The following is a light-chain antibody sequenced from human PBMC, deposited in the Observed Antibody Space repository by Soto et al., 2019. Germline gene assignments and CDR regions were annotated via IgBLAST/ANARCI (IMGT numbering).Light chain of an antibody. Sequence: QSVLTQPASMSGSPGQSITISCTGTSXVIGRYNFVSWYQHHPGKAPKLIIYEATKRPSGVSYRFSGSKSGNTASLTISGLQAEDEADYYCTSYTITSPYVFGTGTKVTVL. CDR2: EAT. V-gene: IGLV2-14*01. CDR1: SXVIGRYNF. CDR3: TSYTITSPYV. J-gene: IGLJ1*01.